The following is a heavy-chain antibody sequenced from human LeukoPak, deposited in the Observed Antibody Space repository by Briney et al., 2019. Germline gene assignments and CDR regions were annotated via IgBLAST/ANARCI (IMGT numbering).Heavy chain of an antibody. Sequence: ASVKVSCQASVYTFTSYGIRWVRQAPGQGLAWMGWISAYNCNTNYAQKLQGRLTMTTDTSTSTAYMALSSLRSDDTPVYYCARGKEIVGVVAASYYYYYHRDLWRQDNTV. CDR2: ISAYNCNT. CDR1: VYTFTSYG. CDR3: ARGKEIVGVVAASYYYYYHRDL. D-gene: IGHD2-15*01. J-gene: IGHJ6*01. V-gene: IGHV1-18*01.